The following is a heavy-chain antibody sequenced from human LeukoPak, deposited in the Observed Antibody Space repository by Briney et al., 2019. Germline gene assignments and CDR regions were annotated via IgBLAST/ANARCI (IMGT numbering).Heavy chain of an antibody. Sequence: PSETLSLTCVVSGDSINNSHYFWGWVRQPPGKGLEWVASISYNGDTYFNPSLKSRLIVSVDTSKNQFFLRLSSVTAADTAIYFCARRADYGNSYFDSWGQGALVTVSS. J-gene: IGHJ4*02. CDR1: GDSINNSHYF. V-gene: IGHV4-39*01. CDR2: ISYNGDT. CDR3: ARRADYGNSYFDS. D-gene: IGHD4-17*01.